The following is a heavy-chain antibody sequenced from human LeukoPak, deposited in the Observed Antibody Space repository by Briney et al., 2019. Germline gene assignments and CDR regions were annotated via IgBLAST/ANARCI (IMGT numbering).Heavy chain of an antibody. CDR1: GFSFSNYA. CDR2: ISTNGGHT. CDR3: VKDLLGYCSSTSCYATGTFDY. D-gene: IGHD2-2*01. J-gene: IGHJ4*02. V-gene: IGHV3-64D*09. Sequence: PGGSLRLSCSASGFSFSNYAMHWVRQAPGKGLEYVSAISTNGGHTYYADSVQGRFTISRDDSKNTLYLQMSSLRAEDTALYYCVKDLLGYCSSTSCYATGTFDYWGQGTLVTVSS.